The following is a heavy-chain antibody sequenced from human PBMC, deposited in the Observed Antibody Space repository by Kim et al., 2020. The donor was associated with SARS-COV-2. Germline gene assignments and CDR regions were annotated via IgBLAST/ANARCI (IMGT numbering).Heavy chain of an antibody. Sequence: SGPTLVNPTQTLTLTCTFSGFSLSTSGRCVSWIRQPPGKALEWFALLDWDDDKYYSTSLKTRLTTSKTTSKNQVDLTVTNMDPVDTATYYCARGYSRGWGSDDAFDIWGQGTLVTVSS. CDR2: LDWDDDK. CDR1: GFSLSTSGRC. V-gene: IGHV2-70*01. CDR3: ARGYSRGWGSDDAFDI. J-gene: IGHJ3*02. D-gene: IGHD6-19*01.